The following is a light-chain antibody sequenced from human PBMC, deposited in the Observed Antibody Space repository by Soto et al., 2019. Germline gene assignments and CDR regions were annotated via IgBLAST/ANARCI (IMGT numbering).Light chain of an antibody. J-gene: IGLJ2*01. Sequence: QSALTQPASVSGSPGQSITISCTGTSSDVGGYNYVSWYQQHPGKAPKLMIYEVSNRPSGVSNRFSGSKSGNTASLTISGLQAEDEADYYCSSYTSSSTPYVVFCGGTKLTVL. CDR3: SSYTSSSTPYVV. CDR2: EVS. V-gene: IGLV2-14*01. CDR1: SSDVGGYNY.